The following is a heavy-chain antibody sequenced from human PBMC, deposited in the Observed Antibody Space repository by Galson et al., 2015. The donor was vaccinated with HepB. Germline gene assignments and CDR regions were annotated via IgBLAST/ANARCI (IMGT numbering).Heavy chain of an antibody. CDR3: ARVSSSGWEYFQH. J-gene: IGHJ1*01. Sequence: SVKVSCKASGYTSTGYYMHWVRQAPGQGLEWMGWINPNSGGTNYAQKFQGRVTMTRDTSISTAYMELSRLRSDDTAVYYCARVSSSGWEYFQHWGQGTLVTVSS. CDR1: GYTSTGYY. D-gene: IGHD6-19*01. V-gene: IGHV1-2*02. CDR2: INPNSGGT.